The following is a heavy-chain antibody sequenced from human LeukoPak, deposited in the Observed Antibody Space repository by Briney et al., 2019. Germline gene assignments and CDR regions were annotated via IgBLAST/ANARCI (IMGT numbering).Heavy chain of an antibody. Sequence: ASVKVSCKASGGTFSSYAISWVRQAPGQGLEWMGGIIPIFGTANYAQKFQGRVTITTDESTSTAYMELSSLRSEDTAVYYCARADCDFTHDAFDIWGQGTMVTVSS. J-gene: IGHJ3*02. CDR2: IIPIFGTA. CDR1: GGTFSSYA. D-gene: IGHD3-3*01. CDR3: ARADCDFTHDAFDI. V-gene: IGHV1-69*05.